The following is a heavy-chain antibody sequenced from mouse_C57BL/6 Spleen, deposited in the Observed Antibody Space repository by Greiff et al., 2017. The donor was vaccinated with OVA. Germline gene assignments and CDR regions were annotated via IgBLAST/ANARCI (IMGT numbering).Heavy chain of an antibody. D-gene: IGHD3-2*02. CDR1: NKTFSSYW. CDR2: IYPGDGAT. Sequence: QVQLKESGAELVKPGASVTISCTDSNKTFSSYWMNWVKQRPGQGLEWIGQIYPGDGATNYNGKFQGKATLTADKSSSTAYMQLSSLTSEDSAVYFCARPAQATLYAMDYWGQGTSVTVAS. V-gene: IGHV1-80*01. CDR3: ARPAQATLYAMDY. J-gene: IGHJ4*01.